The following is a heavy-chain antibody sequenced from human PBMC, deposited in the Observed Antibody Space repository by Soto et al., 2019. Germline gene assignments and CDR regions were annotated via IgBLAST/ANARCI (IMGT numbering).Heavy chain of an antibody. Sequence: PSVTLSFTWALCLLSFSGYYWSCIRHPPGRWLEWIGEINHSGTTNNNPSLKSRVTISVDTSKNQFSLKVSSVTAADTAVYYCARRTAAGSESYYHSWFEHWGQGTLGSVAS. CDR1: LLSFSGYY. CDR2: INHSGTT. V-gene: IGHV4-34*01. CDR3: ARRTAAGSESYYHSWFEH. D-gene: IGHD3-10*01. J-gene: IGHJ5*02.